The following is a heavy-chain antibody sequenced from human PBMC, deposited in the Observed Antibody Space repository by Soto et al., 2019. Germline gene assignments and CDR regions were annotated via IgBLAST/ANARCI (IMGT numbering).Heavy chain of an antibody. D-gene: IGHD2-15*01. CDR3: ARDRREWWFEYSFDS. J-gene: IGHJ4*02. CDR1: GFTFSSYA. Sequence: QVQLVESGGGVVQPGRSLRLSCAASGFTFSSYAMHWVRQAPGKGLEWVAVISYDGSNKYYADSVKGRFTISRDNSKNTLSMQMNSLRAEDTAVYYCARDRREWWFEYSFDSWGQGTLVTVSS. CDR2: ISYDGSNK. V-gene: IGHV3-30-3*01.